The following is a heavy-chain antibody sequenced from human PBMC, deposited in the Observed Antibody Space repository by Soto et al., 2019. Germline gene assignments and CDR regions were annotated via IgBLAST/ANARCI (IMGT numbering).Heavy chain of an antibody. Sequence: QVQLVQSGAEVKKPGSSVKVSCKASGGTFSSYAISWVRQAPGQGLEWMGGIIPIFGTANYAQKFQGRVTITXXEXTXXAYMELSSLRSEDTAVYYCARDDSPYYAFWSGYYNWGQGTLVTVSS. D-gene: IGHD3-3*01. J-gene: IGHJ4*02. CDR3: ARDDSPYYAFWSGYYN. CDR1: GGTFSSYA. V-gene: IGHV1-69*05. CDR2: IIPIFGTA.